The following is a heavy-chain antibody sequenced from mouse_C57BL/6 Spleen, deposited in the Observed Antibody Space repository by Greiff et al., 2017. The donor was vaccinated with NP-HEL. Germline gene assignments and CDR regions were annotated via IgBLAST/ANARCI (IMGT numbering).Heavy chain of an antibody. V-gene: IGHV5-12*01. CDR1: GFTFSDYY. CDR3: ARRRALYYGNYGWYFDV. Sequence: EVQLVESGGGLVQPGGSLKLSCAASGFTFSDYYMYWVRQTPEKRLEWVAYISNGGGSTYYPDTVKGRFTISRDNAKNTLYLQMSRLKSEDTAMYYCARRRALYYGNYGWYFDVWGTGTTVTVSS. D-gene: IGHD2-1*01. CDR2: ISNGGGST. J-gene: IGHJ1*03.